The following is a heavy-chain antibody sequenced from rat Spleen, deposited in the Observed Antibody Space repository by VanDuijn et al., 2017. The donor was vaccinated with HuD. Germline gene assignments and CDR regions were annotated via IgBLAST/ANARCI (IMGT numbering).Heavy chain of an antibody. D-gene: IGHD1-1*01. CDR2: ICADGVNT. J-gene: IGHJ3*01. Sequence: EVHLVETGGGLVQPGRSLKLSCVASGFTFSHYWRYLVRQAPGKGLEWVSFICADGVNTYYPDSVKGRFTIAKANLENTVYLQMNSLRSEDTAAYYCTAVLQGHGFAYWGQGTLVTVSS. CDR3: TAVLQGHGFAY. CDR1: GFTFSHYW. V-gene: IGHV5-58*01.